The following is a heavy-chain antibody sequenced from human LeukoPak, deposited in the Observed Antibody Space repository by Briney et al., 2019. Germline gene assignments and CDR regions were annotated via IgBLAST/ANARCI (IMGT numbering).Heavy chain of an antibody. CDR2: ISSSSSYI. CDR3: ARVSQTYYYDMDV. CDR1: GFIFSTYS. Sequence: GGSLRLSCAASGFIFSTYSMNWVRQAPGKGLEWVSYISSSSSYIYYADSVKGRFTISRDNAKNSLYLQMNSLRAEDTAVYYCARVSQTYYYDMDVWGKGTTVTVSS. J-gene: IGHJ6*03. V-gene: IGHV3-21*01.